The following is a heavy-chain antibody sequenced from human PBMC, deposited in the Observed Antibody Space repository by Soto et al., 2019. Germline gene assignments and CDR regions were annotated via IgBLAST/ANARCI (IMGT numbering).Heavy chain of an antibody. V-gene: IGHV4-59*01. CDR3: ARCSGSSQCTTFDI. Sequence: QVKLQESGPGLVKPSETLSLTCTVSGASISSYYWSWIRQPPGKGLEWIGYLYYTGSTNYTPSLKSRVPRSVDTSKNHFSLNLNSVTAADTAVYYCARCSGSSQCTTFDIWGQGTMVTVSS. CDR1: GASISSYY. CDR2: LYYTGST. D-gene: IGHD1-26*01. J-gene: IGHJ3*02.